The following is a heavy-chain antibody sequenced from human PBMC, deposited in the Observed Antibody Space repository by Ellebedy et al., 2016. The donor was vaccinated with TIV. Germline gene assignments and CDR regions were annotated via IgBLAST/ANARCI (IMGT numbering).Heavy chain of an antibody. J-gene: IGHJ5*01. CDR2: IRQEGDEI. CDR3: ARRASYGDYAVQINNWFDS. V-gene: IGHV3-7*01. CDR1: GFNFRSYW. D-gene: IGHD4-17*01. Sequence: GESLKISCAASGFNFRSYWMTWVRQAPGKGLEWVAKIRQEGDEIYYVESVKGRFTISRDNAKNSLVLQMNSLRVEDTAVYYCARRASYGDYAVQINNWFDSWGQGTLVTVSS.